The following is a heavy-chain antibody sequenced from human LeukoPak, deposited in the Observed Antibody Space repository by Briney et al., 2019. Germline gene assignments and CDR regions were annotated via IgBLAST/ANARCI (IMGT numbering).Heavy chain of an antibody. CDR1: GYSFTSYW. J-gene: IGHJ3*02. D-gene: IGHD3-3*01. CDR3: ARQGDKYYDFWSGYHPGAFDI. V-gene: IGHV5-51*01. CDR2: IYPGDSGT. Sequence: GESLKISCKGSGYSFTSYWIGWVRQMPGKGLEWMGIIYPGDSGTRYSPSFQGQVTISADKSISTAYLQWSSLKASDTAMYYCARQGDKYYDFWSGYHPGAFDIWGQGTMVTVSS.